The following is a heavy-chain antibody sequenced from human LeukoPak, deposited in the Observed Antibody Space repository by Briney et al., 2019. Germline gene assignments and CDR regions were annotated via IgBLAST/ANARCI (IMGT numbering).Heavy chain of an antibody. V-gene: IGHV1-46*01. J-gene: IGHJ4*02. CDR2: INPSGGST. CDR3: AGQKDPRPIDY. CDR1: GYTFTSYY. Sequence: ASVKVSCKASGYTFTSYYMHWVRQAPGQGLEWMGIINPSGGSTSYAQKFQARVTMTRDTSISTAYMELTALTSDDTAVYYCAGQKDPRPIDYWGQGTLVTVSS.